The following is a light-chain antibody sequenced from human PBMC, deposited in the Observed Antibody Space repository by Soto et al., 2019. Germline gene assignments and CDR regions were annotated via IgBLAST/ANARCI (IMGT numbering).Light chain of an antibody. V-gene: IGKV1-5*01. CDR3: QQYNSWT. CDR2: DAS. Sequence: DIQMTQSPSTLSASVGDRVTITCRASQSISSWLAWYLLKPGKAPKLLIYDASSLKSGVPSRFSGSGSGTEFTLTISSLQPDDFATYYCQQYNSWTFGQGTKVDIK. CDR1: QSISSW. J-gene: IGKJ1*01.